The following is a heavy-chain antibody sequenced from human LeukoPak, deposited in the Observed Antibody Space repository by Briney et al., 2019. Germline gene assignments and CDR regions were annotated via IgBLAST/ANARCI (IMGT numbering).Heavy chain of an antibody. CDR1: GFTFTSSA. CDR3: AADIGDYGLDY. J-gene: IGHJ4*02. CDR2: IVVGSGNT. Sequence: PGKVSFKASGFTFTSSAIQWGGQARGQTLEWIGWIVVGSGNTNYAQKFQERVTITRDMSTSTAYMELSSLRSEDTAVYYCAADIGDYGLDYWGQGTLVTVSS. D-gene: IGHD4-17*01. V-gene: IGHV1-58*02.